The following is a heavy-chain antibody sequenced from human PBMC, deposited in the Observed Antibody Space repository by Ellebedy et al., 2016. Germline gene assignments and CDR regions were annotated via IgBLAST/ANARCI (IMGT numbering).Heavy chain of an antibody. D-gene: IGHD1-26*01. CDR2: IYYSGST. CDR1: GGSISSGDYY. J-gene: IGHJ4*02. V-gene: IGHV4-61*08. Sequence: SETLSLTXTVSGGSISSGDYYWSWIRQHPGKGLEWIGYIYYSGSTNYNPSLKSRVTISVDTSKNQFSLKLSSVTAADTAVYYCARGGGARTPDYWGQGTLVTVSS. CDR3: ARGGGARTPDY.